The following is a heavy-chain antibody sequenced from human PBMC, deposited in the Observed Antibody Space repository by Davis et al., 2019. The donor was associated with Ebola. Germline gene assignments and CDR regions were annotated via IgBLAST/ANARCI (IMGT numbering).Heavy chain of an antibody. J-gene: IGHJ4*02. CDR1: GGSVSSGSYY. Sequence: PSETLSLTCTVSGGSVSSGSYYWSWIRQPPGKGLEWIGYIYYSGSTNYNPSLKSRVTISVDTSKNQFSLKLSSVTAADTAVYYCASKERYSGYEGYWGQGTLVTVSS. D-gene: IGHD5-12*01. CDR2: IYYSGST. CDR3: ASKERYSGYEGY. V-gene: IGHV4-61*01.